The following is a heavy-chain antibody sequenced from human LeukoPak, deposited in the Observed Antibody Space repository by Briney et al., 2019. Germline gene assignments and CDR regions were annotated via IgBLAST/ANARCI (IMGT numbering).Heavy chain of an antibody. V-gene: IGHV3-30*02. Sequence: PGGSLRLSCAASGFTFSTYGMLWVRQAPGQGPEWVALIRYDGSNKYYADSVKGRFTISRDNSKNTLYLQMYSLRAEDTAVYYCAKDLGIVVVPAAIDHWGQGTLVTVSS. CDR2: IRYDGSNK. D-gene: IGHD2-2*03. CDR1: GFTFSTYG. J-gene: IGHJ4*02. CDR3: AKDLGIVVVPAAIDH.